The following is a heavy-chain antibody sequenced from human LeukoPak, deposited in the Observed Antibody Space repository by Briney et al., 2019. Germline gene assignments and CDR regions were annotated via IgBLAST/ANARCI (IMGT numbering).Heavy chain of an antibody. V-gene: IGHV3-23*01. CDR3: ARAKDGEYSSSWYRLWYYYYGMDV. CDR1: GFTFNSYA. D-gene: IGHD6-13*01. CDR2: ISGSGGST. J-gene: IGHJ6*02. Sequence: PGGSLRLSCVASGFTFNSYAMNWVRQAPGKGLEWVSAISGSGGSTYYADSVKGRFTISRDNSKNTLYLQMNSLRAEDTAVYYCARAKDGEYSSSWYRLWYYYYGMDVWGQGTTVTVSS.